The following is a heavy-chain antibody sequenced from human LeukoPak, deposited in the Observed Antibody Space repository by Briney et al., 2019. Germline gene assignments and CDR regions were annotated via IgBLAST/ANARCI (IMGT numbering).Heavy chain of an antibody. J-gene: IGHJ5*02. Sequence: GGSLRLSCAASGFTFSSYAMHWVRQAPGKGLEWVAVISYDGSNKYYADSVKGRFTISRDNSKNTLYLQMNSLRAEDRAVYYCARDRGYGDYVGWFDPWGQGTLVTVSS. D-gene: IGHD4-17*01. CDR3: ARDRGYGDYVGWFDP. CDR2: ISYDGSNK. V-gene: IGHV3-30*04. CDR1: GFTFSSYA.